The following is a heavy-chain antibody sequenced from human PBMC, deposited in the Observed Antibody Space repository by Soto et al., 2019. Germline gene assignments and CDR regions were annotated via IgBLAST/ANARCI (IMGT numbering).Heavy chain of an antibody. V-gene: IGHV3-33*01. CDR1: GFPSSAYG. J-gene: IGHJ6*02. CDR2: IWSDGSQK. D-gene: IGHD2-2*01. Sequence: PGGSLRLSCATSGFPSSAYGIHWVRQAPGKGLEWVAVIWSDGSQKFYAESVKGRFTVSRDDSKNTVYLHMGNLRAEDTAIYHCAREDVLQAAILYYGMDVWGQGTTVTVSS. CDR3: AREDVLQAAILYYGMDV.